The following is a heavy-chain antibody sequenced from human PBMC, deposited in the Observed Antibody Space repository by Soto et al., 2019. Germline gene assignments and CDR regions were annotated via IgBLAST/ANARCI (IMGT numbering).Heavy chain of an antibody. Sequence: VASVKVSCKASGYTFTSYDINWVRQATGQGLEWMGWMNPNSGNTGYAQKFQGRVTMTRNTSISTAYMELSSLRSEDTAVYYCARVSSSITIFGVVTTRAPDYWGQGTLVTAPQ. J-gene: IGHJ4*02. V-gene: IGHV1-8*01. CDR1: GYTFTSYD. CDR2: MNPNSGNT. D-gene: IGHD3-3*01. CDR3: ARVSSSITIFGVVTTRAPDY.